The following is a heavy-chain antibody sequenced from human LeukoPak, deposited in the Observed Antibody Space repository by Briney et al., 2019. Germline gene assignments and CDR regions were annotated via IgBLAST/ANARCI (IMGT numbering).Heavy chain of an antibody. J-gene: IGHJ5*02. CDR3: ARYCSGGSCYSATGGFDP. CDR2: IYYSGST. D-gene: IGHD2-15*01. Sequence: SETLSLTCTVSGGSISGSSHYWDWIRQPPGKGLEWIGSIYYSGSTYYNPSLKSRVTISVDRSKNQFSLKLSSVTAADTAVYYCARYCSGGSCYSATGGFDPWGQGTLVTVSS. CDR1: GGSISGSSHY. V-gene: IGHV4-39*07.